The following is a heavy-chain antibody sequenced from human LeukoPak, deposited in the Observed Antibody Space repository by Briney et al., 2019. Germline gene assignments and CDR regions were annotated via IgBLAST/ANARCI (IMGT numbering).Heavy chain of an antibody. CDR2: IYTSGST. V-gene: IGHV4-4*09. D-gene: IGHD3-10*01. J-gene: IGHJ5*02. CDR1: GDSISSYY. CDR3: ARRVVRGSWFDP. Sequence: SETLSLTCTVSGDSISSYYWSWIRQPPGKGLEWIGYIYTSGSTNYNPSLKSRVTISVDTSKNQFSLKLSSVTAADTAVYYCARRVVRGSWFDPWGQGTLVTVSS.